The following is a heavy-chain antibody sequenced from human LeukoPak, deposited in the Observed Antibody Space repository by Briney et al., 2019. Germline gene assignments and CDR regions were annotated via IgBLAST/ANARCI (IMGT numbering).Heavy chain of an antibody. Sequence: GGSLRLSCAASGFTFSDSYMTWIRQAPGKGLEWVSFISNSGDSIYYADSVEGRFTTSRDNAKNSLFLQMNSLRAEDTAVYYCARAGRAVVTAGYYYMDVWGKGTTVTVSS. CDR3: ARAGRAVVTAGYYYMDV. CDR2: ISNSGDSI. V-gene: IGHV3-11*04. D-gene: IGHD2-21*02. CDR1: GFTFSDSY. J-gene: IGHJ6*03.